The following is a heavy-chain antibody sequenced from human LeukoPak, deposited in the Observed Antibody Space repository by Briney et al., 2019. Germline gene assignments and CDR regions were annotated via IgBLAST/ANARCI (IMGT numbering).Heavy chain of an antibody. V-gene: IGHV3-74*01. CDR3: ADPPSDF. J-gene: IGHJ4*02. CDR2: INSDGTTT. Sequence: GGSLRLSCAASGFSFSNSWMHWVRQAPGKGLAWVSRINSDGTTTYYADSVKGRFTISRDNAKSSLFLEMSSLRAEDTAVYYCADPPSDFWGQGTLVAVSS. CDR1: GFSFSNSW.